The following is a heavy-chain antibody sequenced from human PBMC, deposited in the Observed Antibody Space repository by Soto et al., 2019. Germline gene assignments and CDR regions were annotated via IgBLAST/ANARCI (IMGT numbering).Heavy chain of an antibody. CDR3: AVYRYSSGWPWAFDI. Sequence: TSVKVSCKASGFTFTSSAMQWVRQARGQRLEWIGWIVVGSGNTNYAQKFQERVTITRDMSTSTAYMELSSLRSEDTAVYYCAVYRYSSGWPWAFDIWGQGTMVTFSS. J-gene: IGHJ3*02. D-gene: IGHD6-19*01. V-gene: IGHV1-58*02. CDR1: GFTFTSSA. CDR2: IVVGSGNT.